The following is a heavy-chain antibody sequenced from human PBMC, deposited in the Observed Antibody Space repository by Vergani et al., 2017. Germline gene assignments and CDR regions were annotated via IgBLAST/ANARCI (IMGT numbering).Heavy chain of an antibody. J-gene: IGHJ4*02. D-gene: IGHD3-10*01. V-gene: IGHV3-30*04. CDR3: ARDRHYYGSGSYLGY. CDR2: ISYDGSNK. Sequence: VQLVESGGGVVKPGRSLRLSCAASGFTFSSYAMHWVRQAPGKGMEGVAFISYDGSNKYYADSVKGRFTISRDNSKNTLYLQMNSLRAEDTAVYYCARDRHYYGSGSYLGYWGQGTLVTGSS. CDR1: GFTFSSYA.